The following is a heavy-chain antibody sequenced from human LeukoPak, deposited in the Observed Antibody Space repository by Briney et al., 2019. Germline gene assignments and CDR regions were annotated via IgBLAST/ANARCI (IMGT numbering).Heavy chain of an antibody. J-gene: IGHJ4*02. V-gene: IGHV3-53*01. CDR2: IYSRGST. CDR3: ARVEGGTSSWQYPYYFDY. D-gene: IGHD1/OR15-1a*01. CDR1: GFTVSNNF. Sequence: TGGSLRLSCAGSGFTVSNNFMSWVRQAPGKGLEWVSVIYSRGSTYYADSVKGRFTISRDNSKNTLYLQTNSLRAEDTAVYYCARVEGGTSSWQYPYYFDYWGQGTLVTVSS.